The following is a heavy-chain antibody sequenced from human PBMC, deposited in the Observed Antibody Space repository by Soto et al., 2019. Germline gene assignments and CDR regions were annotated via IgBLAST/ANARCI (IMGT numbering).Heavy chain of an antibody. J-gene: IGHJ5*02. D-gene: IGHD6-13*01. Sequence: SETLSLTCTVSGGSISSSSYYWGWIRQPPGKGLEWIGSIYYSGSTYYNPSLKSRVTISVDTSKNQFSLKLSPVTAADAAVYYCARHRGCSWYWWFDPWGQGTLVTVSS. CDR2: IYYSGST. V-gene: IGHV4-39*01. CDR3: ARHRGCSWYWWFDP. CDR1: GGSISSSSYY.